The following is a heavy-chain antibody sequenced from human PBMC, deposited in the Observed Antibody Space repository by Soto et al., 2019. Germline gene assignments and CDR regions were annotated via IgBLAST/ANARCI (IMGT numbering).Heavy chain of an antibody. Sequence: SETLSLTCTVSGGSISSYYWSWIRQPPGKGLEWIGYIYYSGSTNYNPSLKSRVTISVDTSKNQFSLKLSSVTAADTAVYYCARELYSYGYFDYWGQGTLVTVS. CDR1: GGSISSYY. CDR2: IYYSGST. D-gene: IGHD5-18*01. CDR3: ARELYSYGYFDY. J-gene: IGHJ4*02. V-gene: IGHV4-59*01.